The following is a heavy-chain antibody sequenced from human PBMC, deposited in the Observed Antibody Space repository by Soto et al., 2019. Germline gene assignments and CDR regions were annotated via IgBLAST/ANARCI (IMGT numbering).Heavy chain of an antibody. CDR1: GGSISSDGYY. V-gene: IGHV4-31*11. D-gene: IGHD4-17*01. CDR2: IYYSGST. CDR3: AEGSTVTRGGMDV. J-gene: IGHJ6*02. Sequence: QVQLQESGPGLVKPSQTLSLTCAVSGGSISSDGYYWSWIRQHPGKGLEWIGYIYYSGSTYYNPSLKSRVTISVDTSKNQFSLKLSSVTAADTAVYYCAEGSTVTRGGMDVWGQGTTVTVSS.